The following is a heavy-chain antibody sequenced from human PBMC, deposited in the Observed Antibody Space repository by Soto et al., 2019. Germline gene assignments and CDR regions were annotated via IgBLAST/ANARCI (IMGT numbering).Heavy chain of an antibody. D-gene: IGHD3-3*01. CDR2: IYYSGST. J-gene: IGHJ3*02. CDR1: GGSISSYY. CDR3: ARDVFFCDSSRNYTFYI. Sequence: SETLSLTCTVSGGSISSYYWSWIRQPPGKGLEWIGYIYYSGSTNYNPSLKSRVTISVDTSKNQFSLRLSSVTAADTAVYFCARDVFFCDSSRNYTFYIWGTGTLVTVSS. V-gene: IGHV4-59*12.